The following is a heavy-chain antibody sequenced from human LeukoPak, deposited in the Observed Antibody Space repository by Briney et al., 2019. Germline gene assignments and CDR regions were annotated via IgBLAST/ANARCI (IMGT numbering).Heavy chain of an antibody. CDR3: ARVRKLELLDY. CDR1: GFTVSSNY. D-gene: IGHD1-7*01. CDR2: IYSGGST. J-gene: IGHJ4*02. Sequence: GGSLRPSCAASGFTVSSNYMSWVRQAPGKGLEWVSVIYSGGSTYYADSVKGRFTISRDNSKNTLYLQMNSLRTEDTAVYYCARVRKLELLDYWGQGTLVTVSS. V-gene: IGHV3-53*01.